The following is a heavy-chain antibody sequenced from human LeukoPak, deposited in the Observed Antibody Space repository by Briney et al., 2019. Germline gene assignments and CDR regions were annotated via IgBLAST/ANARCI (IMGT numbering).Heavy chain of an antibody. D-gene: IGHD2-2*01. J-gene: IGHJ4*02. CDR2: INPNSGGT. V-gene: IGHV1-2*02. CDR1: GYTFTGYY. Sequence: ASVKVSCKASGYTFTGYYMHWVRQAPGQGLEWMGWINPNSGGTNYAQKFQGRVTMTRDTSISTAYMELSRLRSDDTAVYYCARDIGYCSSTSCFDYWGQGTLVTVSS. CDR3: ARDIGYCSSTSCFDY.